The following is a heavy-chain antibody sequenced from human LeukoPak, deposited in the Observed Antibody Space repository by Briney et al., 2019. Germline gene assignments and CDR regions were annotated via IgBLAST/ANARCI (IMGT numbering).Heavy chain of an antibody. J-gene: IGHJ4*02. CDR3: ARVAAAGIGYNYFDY. Sequence: PSQTLSLTCTVSGGSISSGDYYWSWIRQPPGKGLVWIGYIYYSGSTYYNPSLKSRVTISVDTSKNQFSLKLSSVTAADTAVYYCARVAAAGIGYNYFDYWGQGTLVTVSS. D-gene: IGHD6-13*01. CDR2: IYYSGST. V-gene: IGHV4-30-4*01. CDR1: GGSISSGDYY.